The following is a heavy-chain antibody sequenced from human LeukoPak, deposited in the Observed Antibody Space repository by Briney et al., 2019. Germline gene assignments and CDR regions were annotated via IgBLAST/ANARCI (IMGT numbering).Heavy chain of an antibody. CDR1: GYTFTSYG. CDR2: ISAYNGNT. D-gene: IGHD3-3*01. V-gene: IGHV1-18*04. CDR3: ARVPDITIFGEYYYGMDV. Sequence: ASGKVSCKASGYTFTSYGISWVRQAPGQGLEWMGWISAYNGNTNYAQKLQGRVTMTTDTSTSTAYMELRSLRSDDTAVYYCARVPDITIFGEYYYGMDVWGKGTTVTVSS. J-gene: IGHJ6*04.